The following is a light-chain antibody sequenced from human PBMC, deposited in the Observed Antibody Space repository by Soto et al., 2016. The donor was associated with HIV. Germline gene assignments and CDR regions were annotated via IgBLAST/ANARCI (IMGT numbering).Light chain of an antibody. CDR1: ALPKRD. CDR2: KDI. Sequence: SYELTQPPSVSVSPGQAARITCSGDALPKRDAYWYQQKPGQAPLLVIYKDIERPSGIPERFSGSSSGIIVTLTISGVEAEDEADYYCQSADSSGTYWVFGRGTKVTVL. J-gene: IGLJ3*02. CDR3: QSADSSGTYWV. V-gene: IGLV3-25*03.